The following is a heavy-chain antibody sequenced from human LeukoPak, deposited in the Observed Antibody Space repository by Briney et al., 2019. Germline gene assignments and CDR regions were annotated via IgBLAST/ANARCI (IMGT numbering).Heavy chain of an antibody. CDR1: GGSISSSSYY. CDR2: IYYSGST. V-gene: IGHV4-39*07. CDR3: ARDLSSGYPHYFDY. J-gene: IGHJ4*02. Sequence: SETLSLTCTVSGGSISSSSYYWGWIRQPPGKGLEWIGSIYYSGSTYYNPSLKSRVTISVDTSKNQFSLKLSSVTAADTAVYYCARDLSSGYPHYFDYWGQGTLVTVSS. D-gene: IGHD3-22*01.